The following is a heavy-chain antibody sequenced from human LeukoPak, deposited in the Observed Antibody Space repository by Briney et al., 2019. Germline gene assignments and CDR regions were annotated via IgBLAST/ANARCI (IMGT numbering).Heavy chain of an antibody. CDR1: GGSFSGYY. J-gene: IGHJ6*03. V-gene: IGHV4-34*01. CDR3: ARWRYSSSTSCYGYYYYYMDV. Sequence: SETLSLTCAVYGGSFSGYYWSWIRQPPGKGLEWIGEINHSGSTNYNPSLKSRVTISVDTSKNQFSLKLSSVTAADTAVYYCARWRYSSSTSCYGYYYYYMDVWGKGTTVTVSS. D-gene: IGHD2-2*01. CDR2: INHSGST.